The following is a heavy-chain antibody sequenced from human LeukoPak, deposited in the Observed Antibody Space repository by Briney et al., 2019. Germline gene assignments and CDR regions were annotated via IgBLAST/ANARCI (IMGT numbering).Heavy chain of an antibody. D-gene: IGHD4-17*01. CDR2: INSDGSPT. V-gene: IGHV3-74*01. J-gene: IGHJ4*02. CDR1: GFIFSNYW. CDR3: ARDPGPTVTY. Sequence: TGGSLRLSCAASGFIFSNYWMHWARQAPGKGRVWVSRINSDGSPTSYADSVKGRFTIYSDNAKNPLYLQMNSLRAEDTAVYFCARDPGPTVTYWGQGTLVPVSP.